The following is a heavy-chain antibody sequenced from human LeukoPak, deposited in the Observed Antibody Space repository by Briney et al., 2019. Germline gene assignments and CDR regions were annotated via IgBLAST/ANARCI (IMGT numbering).Heavy chain of an antibody. CDR2: ISSSGDYR. Sequence: LPGGSLRLSCAASGFTFSTYSMNWVRQAPGKGLEWVSYISSSGDYRYYADSVKGRFTISRDNAKNSLYLQMNSLRAEDTAVYYCARVEMATIWLVPAAFDIWGQGTMVTVSS. CDR3: ARVEMATIWLVPAAFDI. CDR1: GFTFSTYS. D-gene: IGHD3-9*01. V-gene: IGHV3-48*01. J-gene: IGHJ3*02.